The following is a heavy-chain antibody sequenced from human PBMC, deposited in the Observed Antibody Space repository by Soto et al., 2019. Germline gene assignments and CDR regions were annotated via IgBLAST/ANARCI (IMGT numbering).Heavy chain of an antibody. Sequence: ESLKISCKGSGYSFTSYWIGWVRQMPGKGLEWMGIIYPGDSDTRYSPSFQGQVTISADKSISTAYLQWSSLKASDTAMYYCARSPSYEYCSGGSCYLDYWGQGTLVTVSS. CDR2: IYPGDSDT. V-gene: IGHV5-51*01. D-gene: IGHD2-15*01. CDR3: ARSPSYEYCSGGSCYLDY. J-gene: IGHJ4*02. CDR1: GYSFTSYW.